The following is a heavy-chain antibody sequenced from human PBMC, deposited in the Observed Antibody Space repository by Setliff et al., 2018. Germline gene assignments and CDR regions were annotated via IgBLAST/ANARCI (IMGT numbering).Heavy chain of an antibody. CDR3: AKGRLGGHHGWFDP. CDR2: VSGAGDFT. J-gene: IGHJ5*02. CDR1: GFTFTSYA. Sequence: GGSLRLSCAASGFTFTSYAMTWVRQAPGKGLEWVSAVSGAGDFTYYADSVKGRFTISRDNSKNTLFLQMNSLRAEDTAVYYCAKGRLGGHHGWFDPWGQGTLVTVSS. V-gene: IGHV3-23*01. D-gene: IGHD3-16*01.